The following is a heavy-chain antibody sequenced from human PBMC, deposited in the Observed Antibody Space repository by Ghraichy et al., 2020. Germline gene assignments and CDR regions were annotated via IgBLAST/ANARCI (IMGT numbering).Heavy chain of an antibody. V-gene: IGHV3-23*01. CDR2: ISGSGGST. D-gene: IGHD2-21*02. CDR3: AKAQYTASAATPYGMDV. J-gene: IGHJ6*02. Sequence: GGSLRLSCAASGFTFSTHAMSWVRQAPGKGLEWVSGISGSGGSTYYADSVKGRFTSSRDNAKNTLYLQMNSLRAEDTAVYYCAKAQYTASAATPYGMDVWGQGTAVTVSS. CDR1: GFTFSTHA.